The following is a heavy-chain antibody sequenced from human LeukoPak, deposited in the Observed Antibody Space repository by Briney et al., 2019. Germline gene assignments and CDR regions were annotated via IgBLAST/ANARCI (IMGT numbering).Heavy chain of an antibody. D-gene: IGHD1-26*01. V-gene: IGHV1-69*13. CDR1: GGTFSSYS. CDR2: SIPIFDTA. J-gene: IGHJ6*02. Sequence: SVKVSCKASGGTFSSYSISWVRQAPGQGLEWMGGSIPIFDTADYAQKFQGRVTITADESTSTAYTELSSLRSEDTAVFYCARISLGAIWGYYYGMDVWGQGTTVTVSS. CDR3: ARISLGAIWGYYYGMDV.